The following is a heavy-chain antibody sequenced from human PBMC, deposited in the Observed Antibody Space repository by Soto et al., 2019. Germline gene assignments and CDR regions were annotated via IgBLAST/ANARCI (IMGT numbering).Heavy chain of an antibody. Sequence: QLQLRESGSRLVQPSQTLTLTCSVSGDSITSGSYSWSWILQAPGKGLEWIGNIHVTGYTSFSPSLKLRLTMSVDTSQNQFSLYLNSVTAADTAVYYCARGGALRPYGHVPLAFWGQGTLVTVSA. D-gene: IGHD3-16*01. J-gene: IGHJ4*02. CDR3: ARGGALRPYGHVPLAF. CDR1: GDSITSGSYS. V-gene: IGHV4-30-2*01. CDR2: IHVTGYT.